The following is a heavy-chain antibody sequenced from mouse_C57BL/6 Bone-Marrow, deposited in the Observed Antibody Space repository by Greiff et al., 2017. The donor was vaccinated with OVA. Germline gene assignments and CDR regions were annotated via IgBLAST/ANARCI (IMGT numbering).Heavy chain of an antibody. J-gene: IGHJ2*01. Sequence: QVQLKESGAELVRPGASVKLSCKASGYTFTDYYIHWVKQRPGQGLEWIARIYPGSGNTYYNEKFKGKATLTADKSSSTAYMQLSSLTSEDSAVYFCAREGYYYGSSDNCDYGGRDTTLTVSS. CDR2: IYPGSGNT. V-gene: IGHV1-76*01. CDR3: AREGYYYGSSDNCDY. CDR1: GYTFTDYY. D-gene: IGHD1-1*01.